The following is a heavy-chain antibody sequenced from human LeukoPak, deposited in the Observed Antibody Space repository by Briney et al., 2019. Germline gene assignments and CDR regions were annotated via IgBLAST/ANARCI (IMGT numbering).Heavy chain of an antibody. V-gene: IGHV4-59*01. CDR3: ARTASAGDYFDAFDI. CDR1: GGSISSYY. CDR2: IYYSGST. Sequence: SETLSLTCTVSGGSISSYYWSWIRQPPGKGLEWIGYIYYSGSTNYNPSLKSRVTISVDTSKNQFSLKLSSVTAADTAVYYCARTASAGDYFDAFDIWGQGTMVTVSS. J-gene: IGHJ3*02. D-gene: IGHD4-17*01.